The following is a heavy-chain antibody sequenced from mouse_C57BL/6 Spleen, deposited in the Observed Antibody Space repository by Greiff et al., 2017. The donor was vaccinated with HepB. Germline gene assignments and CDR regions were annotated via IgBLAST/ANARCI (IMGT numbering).Heavy chain of an antibody. CDR2: INPSSGYT. CDR1: GYTFTSYT. CDR3: ARFDGSSPDD. V-gene: IGHV1-4*01. D-gene: IGHD1-1*01. J-gene: IGHJ2*01. Sequence: QVQLQQSGAELARPGASVKMSCKASGYTFTSYTMHWVKQRPGQGLEWIGYINPSSGYTKYNQKFKDKATLTADKSSSTAYMPLSSLTSEDSAVYYCARFDGSSPDDGGQGTTLTVAS.